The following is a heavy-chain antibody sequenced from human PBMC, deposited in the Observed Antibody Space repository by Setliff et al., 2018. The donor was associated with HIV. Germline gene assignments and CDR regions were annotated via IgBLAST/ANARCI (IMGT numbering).Heavy chain of an antibody. CDR2: ITGSGDTI. V-gene: IGHV3-48*03. D-gene: IGHD6-19*01. CDR1: GFTFSNYE. J-gene: IGHJ4*02. Sequence: AASGFTFSNYEMSWVRQAPGKGPEWVSYITGSGDTIYYADSVKGRFTMSRDNAKDSVYLQMNTLRVEDTAVYYCAREATPRHSSGWVYFDYWGQGMMVTVSS. CDR3: AREATPRHSSGWVYFDY.